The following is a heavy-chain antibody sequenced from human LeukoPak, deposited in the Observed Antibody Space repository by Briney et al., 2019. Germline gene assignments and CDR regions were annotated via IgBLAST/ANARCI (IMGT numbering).Heavy chain of an antibody. CDR1: GYTFTGYY. V-gene: IGHV1-2*02. CDR2: INPNSGGT. Sequence: EASVKVSCKASGYTFTGYYMHWVRQAPGQGLEWMGWINPNSGGTNYAQKFQGRVTMTRDTSISTAYMELSRLRSDDTAVYYCARDLLGPIANYGDLRGGVHWFDPWGQGTLVTVSS. D-gene: IGHD4-17*01. CDR3: ARDLLGPIANYGDLRGGVHWFDP. J-gene: IGHJ5*02.